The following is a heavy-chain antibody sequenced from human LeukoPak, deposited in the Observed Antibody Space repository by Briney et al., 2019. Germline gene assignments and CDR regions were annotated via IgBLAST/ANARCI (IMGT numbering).Heavy chain of an antibody. V-gene: IGHV3-30*04. D-gene: IGHD5-18*01. CDR2: ISNDERNK. Sequence: GGSLRLSCEASGFNFHNFAMHWVRQAPGKGLEWVAVISNDERNKYYTDSVKGRFTISRDNSKNTLYLQMNSLRAEDTAVYYCARAKRIQQWPYYFDYWGQGTLVTVSS. CDR1: GFNFHNFA. CDR3: ARAKRIQQWPYYFDY. J-gene: IGHJ4*02.